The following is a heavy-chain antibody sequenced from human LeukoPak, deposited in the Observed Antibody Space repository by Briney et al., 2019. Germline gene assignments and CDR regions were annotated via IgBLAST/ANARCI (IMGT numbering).Heavy chain of an antibody. D-gene: IGHD1-26*01. CDR3: TRGHSGTYYVEFDT. CDR1: GDSISSGSYY. V-gene: IGHV4-61*02. CDR2: IYTSGTT. J-gene: IGHJ5*02. Sequence: SETLSLTCTVSGDSISSGSYYWSWIRQPAGKGLEWIGRIYTSGTTNYNPSLKSRVTISVDTSKNQFSLKLTSVTAADTAVYYCTRGHSGTYYVEFDTRGQGTLVTVSS.